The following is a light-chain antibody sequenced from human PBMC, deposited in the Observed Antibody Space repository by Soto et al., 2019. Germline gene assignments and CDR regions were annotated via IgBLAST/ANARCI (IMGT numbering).Light chain of an antibody. Sequence: QSVLTQPPSVSGAPGQRVTISCTGSSSNIGADYDVHWYQHLPGTAPKLLIYGNSNRPSGVPDRFSGSKSGTSASLAITGLQAEDEAEYYCQSYDSSLSGPVVFGGGTKLTVL. CDR1: SSNIGADYD. J-gene: IGLJ2*01. CDR2: GNS. V-gene: IGLV1-40*01. CDR3: QSYDSSLSGPVV.